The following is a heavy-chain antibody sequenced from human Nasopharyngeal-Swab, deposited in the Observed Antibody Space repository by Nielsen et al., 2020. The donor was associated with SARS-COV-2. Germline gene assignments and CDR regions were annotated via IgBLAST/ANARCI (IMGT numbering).Heavy chain of an antibody. CDR2: IYYSGNT. D-gene: IGHD2-15*01. J-gene: IGHJ4*02. CDR1: GGSISSGGCC. CDR3: ARHLRDGVVVAAPYYFDY. V-gene: IGHV4-31*03. Sequence: SETLSLTCTVSGGSISSGGCCWSWIRQLPGEGLDWIGYIYYSGNTYHNPSLKSRVTISVDTSNNQFSLKLSSVTAADTAVYYCARHLRDGVVVAAPYYFDYWGQGTLVTVSS.